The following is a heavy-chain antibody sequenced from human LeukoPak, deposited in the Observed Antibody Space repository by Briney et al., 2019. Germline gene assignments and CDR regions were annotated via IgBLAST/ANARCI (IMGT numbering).Heavy chain of an antibody. D-gene: IGHD2/OR15-2a*01. J-gene: IGHJ4*02. CDR2: ITDNGGDT. Sequence: GSLRLSCEASGFSFSTYAMRWVRQTPGAVLQLVASITDNGGDTYYADAVKGRFTVSRNNSKNTVHLQLNNLRAEDTAVYYCTTLTTYYPLDCWGQGTLVTVSS. CDR3: TTLTTYYPLDC. CDR1: GFSFSTYA. V-gene: IGHV3-23*01.